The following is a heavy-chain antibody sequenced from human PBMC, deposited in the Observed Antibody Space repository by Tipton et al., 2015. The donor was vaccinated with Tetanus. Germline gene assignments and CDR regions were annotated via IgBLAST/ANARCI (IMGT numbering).Heavy chain of an antibody. Sequence: TLSLTCTVSGGSIRSGGYYWTWIRQHPERGLEWIGYIYHTQRTSSSPSLNGRVTISEDTSKNQISLSLTSVTAADTAVYYCARGLPREPFYFDYWGQGTLVTVSS. D-gene: IGHD1-26*01. CDR2: IYHTQRT. V-gene: IGHV4-31*03. CDR3: ARGLPREPFYFDY. CDR1: GGSIRSGGYY. J-gene: IGHJ4*02.